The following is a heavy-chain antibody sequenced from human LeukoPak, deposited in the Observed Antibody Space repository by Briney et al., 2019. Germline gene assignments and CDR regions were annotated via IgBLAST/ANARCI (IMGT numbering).Heavy chain of an antibody. CDR2: ISGDGGST. CDR1: GFMFHDYA. J-gene: IGHJ4*02. D-gene: IGHD6-19*01. V-gene: IGHV3-43*02. CDR3: ERESESSGWYDY. Sequence: PGGSLGLSCAAPGFMFHDYAIHWVRQAPGKGLEWVSLISGDGGSTFYADSVKGRFTISRDNSKNSLYLQMNSLRSDDTALYYCERESESSGWYDYWGQGTLVTVSS.